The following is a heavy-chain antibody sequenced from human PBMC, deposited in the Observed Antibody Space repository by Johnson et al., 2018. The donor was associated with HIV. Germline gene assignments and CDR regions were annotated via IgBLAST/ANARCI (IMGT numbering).Heavy chain of an antibody. V-gene: IGHV3-30*18. D-gene: IGHD1-26*01. J-gene: IGHJ3*02. Sequence: QVQLVESGGGVVQPGMSLRLSCAASGFTFSSYGMHWVRQAPGKGLEWVAVISYDGSNKYYVDSVKGRFTISRDNSKNTPYLQMNSLRPEDTSVYYCAKSRDLVGAGAFDIWGQGTMVTVSS. CDR2: ISYDGSNK. CDR1: GFTFSSYG. CDR3: AKSRDLVGAGAFDI.